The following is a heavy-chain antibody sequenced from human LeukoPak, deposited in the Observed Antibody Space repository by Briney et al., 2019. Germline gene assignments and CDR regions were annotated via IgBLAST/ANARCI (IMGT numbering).Heavy chain of an antibody. CDR3: AKMGGTTLRFGY. CDR2: ISYDGSNK. J-gene: IGHJ4*02. D-gene: IGHD1-26*01. CDR1: GFTFSSYG. Sequence: GGSLRLSCAASGFTFSSYGMHWVRQAPGKGLEGVAVISYDGSNKYYADSVKGRFTISRDNSKNTLYLQMNSLRAEDTAVYYCAKMGGTTLRFGYWGQGTLVTVSS. V-gene: IGHV3-30*18.